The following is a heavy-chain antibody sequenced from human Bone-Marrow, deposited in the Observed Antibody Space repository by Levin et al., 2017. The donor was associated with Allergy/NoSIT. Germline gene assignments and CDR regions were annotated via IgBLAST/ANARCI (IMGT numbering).Heavy chain of an antibody. CDR1: GGSISNYY. V-gene: IGHV4-59*01. Sequence: SETLSLTCTVSGGSISNYYWSWIRQPPGMGLEWIGYIYYSGSTNYNPSLKSRVTISLDTSKNQFSLKLSSVTAADTAVYYCARAGQSWNSGYYFDSWGQGTLVTVSS. CDR2: IYYSGST. D-gene: IGHD1-7*01. J-gene: IGHJ4*02. CDR3: ARAGQSWNSGYYFDS.